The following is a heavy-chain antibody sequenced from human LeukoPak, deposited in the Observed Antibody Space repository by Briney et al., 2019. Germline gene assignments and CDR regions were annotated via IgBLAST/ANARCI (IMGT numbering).Heavy chain of an antibody. D-gene: IGHD3-10*01. J-gene: IGHJ4*02. CDR1: GGSFSGYY. CDR2: INHSGST. Sequence: SETLSLTCAVYGGSFSGYYWSWIRQPPGKGLEWIGEINHSGSTNYNPSLKSRVTISVDTSKNQFSLKLSSVTAADTAVYYCARAEGDGSGYYFDYWGQGTLVTVSS. CDR3: ARAEGDGSGYYFDY. V-gene: IGHV4-34*01.